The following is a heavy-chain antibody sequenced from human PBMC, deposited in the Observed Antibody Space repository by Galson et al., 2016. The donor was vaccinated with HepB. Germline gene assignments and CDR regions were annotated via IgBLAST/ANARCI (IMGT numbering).Heavy chain of an antibody. V-gene: IGHV4-34*01. D-gene: IGHD4-23*01. Sequence: ETLSLTCTVSGGSISSGYYGSWIRQSPGKGLEWIGEINHSGSTNYNVSLKSRVTMSVDTSRNQFSLNVNSVTAADTAVYYWAITPLVSVVVGKGAGFDVWGQGTMVTVSS. CDR3: AITPLVSVVVGKGAGFDV. CDR1: GGSISSGYY. J-gene: IGHJ3*01. CDR2: INHSGST.